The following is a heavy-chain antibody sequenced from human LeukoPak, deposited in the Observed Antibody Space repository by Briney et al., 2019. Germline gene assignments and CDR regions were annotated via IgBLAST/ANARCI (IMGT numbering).Heavy chain of an antibody. J-gene: IGHJ4*02. V-gene: IGHV3-73*01. D-gene: IGHD4-23*01. CDR3: TRRELVDYGGNVLSDY. CDR1: GFTFSGSA. CDR2: IRSKANSYAT. Sequence: GGSLKLSCAASGFTFSGSAMHWVRQASGKGLEWVGRIRSKANSYATAYAASVKGRFTISRDDSRNTAYLQMNSLKTEDTAVYYCTRRELVDYGGNVLSDYWGQRTLVTVSS.